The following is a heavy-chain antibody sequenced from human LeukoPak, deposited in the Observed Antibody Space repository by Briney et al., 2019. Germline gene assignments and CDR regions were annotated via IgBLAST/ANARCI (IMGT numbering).Heavy chain of an antibody. D-gene: IGHD4-17*01. J-gene: IGHJ6*03. CDR3: ARGGDYGDFGPDYYYMDV. CDR2: ISAYNGNT. CDR1: GYTFTSYG. V-gene: IGHV1-18*01. Sequence: ASVKVSCKASGYTFTSYGISWVQQAPGQGLEWMGWISAYNGNTNYAQKLQGRVTMTTDTSTSTAYMELRSLRSDDTAVYYCARGGDYGDFGPDYYYMDVWGKGTTVTISS.